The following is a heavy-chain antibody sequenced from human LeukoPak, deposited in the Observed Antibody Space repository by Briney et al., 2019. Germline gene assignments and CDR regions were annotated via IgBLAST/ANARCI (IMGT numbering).Heavy chain of an antibody. V-gene: IGHV3-9*01. Sequence: GGSLRLSCAASGFTFDDYAMHWVRQAPGKGLEWVSGISWNSGSIGYADSVKGRFTISRDNSKNTLYLQMNSLRAEDTAVYYCAKDSAQYCSSTSCSLADYFDYWGQGTLVTVSS. CDR1: GFTFDDYA. D-gene: IGHD2-2*01. J-gene: IGHJ4*02. CDR2: ISWNSGSI. CDR3: AKDSAQYCSSTSCSLADYFDY.